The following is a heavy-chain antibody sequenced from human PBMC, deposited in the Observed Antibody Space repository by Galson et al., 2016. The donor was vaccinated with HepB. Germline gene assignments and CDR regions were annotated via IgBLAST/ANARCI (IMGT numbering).Heavy chain of an antibody. J-gene: IGHJ5*02. CDR2: IYYTWST. CDR1: GGSISSGGYY. V-gene: IGHV4-31*03. CDR3: ARAGRDEGSGYYAITDL. D-gene: IGHD3-22*01. Sequence: TLSLTCSVSGGSISSGGYYWSWIRQHPGKGLEWIGFIYYTWSTYYNPSLKSRVTISVDTSKNQFSLKVSSVTAADTAFYYCARAGRDEGSGYYAITDLWGQGTLVTVSS.